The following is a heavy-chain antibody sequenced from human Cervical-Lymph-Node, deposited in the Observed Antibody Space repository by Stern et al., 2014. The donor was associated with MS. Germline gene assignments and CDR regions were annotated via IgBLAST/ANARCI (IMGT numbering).Heavy chain of an antibody. J-gene: IGHJ6*02. Sequence: QLVESGGGLVQPGGSLRLSCAPSGFSFSAYWMTWVRQAPGKGLQWVASIKQDGSGTSYVASVKGRFTISRDNAKNSLSLQMNTLSAEDTAVYYCARDCGSGNCHNPYYYHGMGVWGQGTTVTVSS. CDR3: ARDCGSGNCHNPYYYHGMGV. D-gene: IGHD2-15*01. CDR2: IKQDGSGT. V-gene: IGHV3-7*01. CDR1: GFSFSAYW.